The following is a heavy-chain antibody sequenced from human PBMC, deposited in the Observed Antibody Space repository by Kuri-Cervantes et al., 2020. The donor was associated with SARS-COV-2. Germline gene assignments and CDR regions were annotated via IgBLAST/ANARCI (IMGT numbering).Heavy chain of an antibody. CDR2: IYHSGST. V-gene: IGHV4-38-2*02. CDR1: GYSISGSYY. Sequence: GSLRLSCSVSGYSISGSYYWGWIRQPPGKGQEWIGSIYHSGSTYYNPYLKSRVTISVDTSKTQFSLRLSSLTAADTAVYYCARFGIAVARSVDYWGQGTLVTVSS. CDR3: ARFGIAVARSVDY. J-gene: IGHJ4*02. D-gene: IGHD6-19*01.